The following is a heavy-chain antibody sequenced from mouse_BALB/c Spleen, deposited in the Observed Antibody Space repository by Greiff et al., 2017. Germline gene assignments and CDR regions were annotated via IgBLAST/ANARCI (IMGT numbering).Heavy chain of an antibody. D-gene: IGHD2-4*01. V-gene: IGHV5-9-3*01. CDR3: ARHPSISTMITTKAMDY. CDR2: ISSGGSYT. J-gene: IGHJ4*01. CDR1: GFTFSSYA. Sequence: EVMLVESGGGLVKPGGSLKLSCAASGFTFSSYAMSWVRQTPEKRLEWVATISSGGSYTYYPDSVKGRFTISRDNAKNTLYLQMSSLRSEDTAMYYCARHPSISTMITTKAMDYWGQGTSVTVSS.